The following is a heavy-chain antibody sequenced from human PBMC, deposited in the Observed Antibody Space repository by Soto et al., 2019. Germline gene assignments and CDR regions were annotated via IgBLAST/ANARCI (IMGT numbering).Heavy chain of an antibody. V-gene: IGHV1-69*13. Sequence: SEKGSCQSSGYTITEVSRDWVRQATGQGLEWMGGIIPNFGTTNYAQKFQGRVTITADESTNTAYMELSSLRSEDTAVYYCAAEDWGQGTLVTVSS. CDR2: IIPNFGTT. CDR3: AAED. CDR1: GYTITEVS. J-gene: IGHJ4*02.